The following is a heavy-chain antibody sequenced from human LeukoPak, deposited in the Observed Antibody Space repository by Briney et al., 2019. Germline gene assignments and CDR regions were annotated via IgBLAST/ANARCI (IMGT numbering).Heavy chain of an antibody. CDR2: IRQDGSEK. J-gene: IGHJ4*02. CDR1: GFSFSTYW. Sequence: GGSLRLSCETSGFSFSTYWMSWVRQPPGKGLEWVANIRQDGSEKYYVDSVKGRFTISRDIAKQSVFLQMNSLRAEDTAVYYCARDGVIPYFDYWGQGTLVTVSS. V-gene: IGHV3-7*01. D-gene: IGHD3-16*02. CDR3: ARDGVIPYFDY.